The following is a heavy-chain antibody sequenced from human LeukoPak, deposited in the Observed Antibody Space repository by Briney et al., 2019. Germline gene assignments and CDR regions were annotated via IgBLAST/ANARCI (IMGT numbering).Heavy chain of an antibody. V-gene: IGHV4-39*01. CDR3: ARQYYYDSSAYDH. J-gene: IGHJ4*02. D-gene: IGHD3-22*01. CDR1: GGSISSSSYY. CDR2: IYFTGST. Sequence: SETLSLTCTVSGGSISSSSYYWGWIRQPPGKGLEWIGNIYFTGSTYYNPSLKSRVTISVDTSKNQFSLKLSSVAAADTAVYYWARQYYYDSSAYDHWGQGTLVTVSS.